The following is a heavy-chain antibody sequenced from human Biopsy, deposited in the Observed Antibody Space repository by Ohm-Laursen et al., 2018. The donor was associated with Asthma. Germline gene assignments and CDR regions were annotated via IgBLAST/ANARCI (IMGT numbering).Heavy chain of an antibody. CDR2: VYWTGST. J-gene: IGHJ4*02. D-gene: IGHD3-22*01. CDR3: ARAQDYYDSRGYYRSFDY. CDR1: GVPISSFY. V-gene: IGHV4-59*01. Sequence: SETLSLTCSVYGVPISSFYWSWIRQSPEKGLGWMGYVYWTGSTNYNPSLKSRITMSVDTSKNRMFLELTSVTAADTAVYYCARAQDYYDSRGYYRSFDYWGQGTLVTVSS.